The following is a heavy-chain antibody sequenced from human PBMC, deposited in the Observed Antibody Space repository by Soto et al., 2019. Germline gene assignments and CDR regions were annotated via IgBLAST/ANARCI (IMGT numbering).Heavy chain of an antibody. D-gene: IGHD3-16*01. V-gene: IGHV4-34*01. CDR2: INHSGST. CDR3: ARSYTGSKLDY. CDR1: GGSFTGSY. Sequence: PSETLSLTCVVSGGSFTGSYWSWIRQPSGKGLEWLGEINHSGSTNYKSSLRSRLTISADTSKNQFSLKLSSVTAADTAVYYCARSYTGSKLDYWGQGTPVTVSS. J-gene: IGHJ4*02.